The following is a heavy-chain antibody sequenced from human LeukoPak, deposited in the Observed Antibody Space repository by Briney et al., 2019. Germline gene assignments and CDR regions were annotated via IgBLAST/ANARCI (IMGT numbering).Heavy chain of an antibody. Sequence: GGSLRLSCAASGFTFSSYGMSWVRQAPGKGPEWVSAISGSGGSTYYADSVKGRFTISRDNSKNTLYLQMNSLRAEDTAVYCCAKGSAIVGATRFAYWGQGTLVTVSS. CDR3: AKGSAIVGATRFAY. D-gene: IGHD1-26*01. CDR1: GFTFSSYG. V-gene: IGHV3-23*01. J-gene: IGHJ4*02. CDR2: ISGSGGST.